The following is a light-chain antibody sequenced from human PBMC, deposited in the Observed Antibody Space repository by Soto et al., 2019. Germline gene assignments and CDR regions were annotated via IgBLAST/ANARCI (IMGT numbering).Light chain of an antibody. Sequence: DIQMTQSPSSLSASVGDRVTITCQASQDITNYLNWYQQKPGKAPKLLIYDASTLETGVPSRFSGSGSGTDFAFTISSLQPEDIATYYCQHFDNLPITFRQGTRLEIK. V-gene: IGKV1-33*01. J-gene: IGKJ5*01. CDR2: DAS. CDR1: QDITNY. CDR3: QHFDNLPIT.